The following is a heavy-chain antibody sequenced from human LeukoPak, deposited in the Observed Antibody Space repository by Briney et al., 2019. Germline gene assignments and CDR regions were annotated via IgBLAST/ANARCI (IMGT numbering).Heavy chain of an antibody. CDR3: ARHRRYYDILTGYYAGPLDI. CDR1: GGSISSSSYY. Sequence: SETLSLTCIVSGGSISSSSYYWGWIRQPPGKGLEWIGIIYYSGSTYYNPSLKSRVTISVDTSKNQFSLKLSSVTAADTAVYFCARHRRYYDILTGYYAGPLDIWGQGTQVSVSS. V-gene: IGHV4-39*01. J-gene: IGHJ3*02. CDR2: IYYSGST. D-gene: IGHD3-9*01.